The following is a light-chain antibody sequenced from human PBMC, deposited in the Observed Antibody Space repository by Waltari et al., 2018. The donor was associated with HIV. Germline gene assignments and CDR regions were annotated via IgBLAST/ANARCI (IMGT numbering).Light chain of an antibody. Sequence: QSVLTQPPSVSAAPGQRVTISCSGNSSIIEKNYVSWNQQIPGTAPKHLIYDNNKRPSGTPARFSGSKSGTSATLAITGLQTADEADYYCGTWDSSLVFGGGTKLTVL. CDR1: SSIIEKNY. J-gene: IGLJ2*01. V-gene: IGLV1-51*01. CDR3: GTWDSSLV. CDR2: DNN.